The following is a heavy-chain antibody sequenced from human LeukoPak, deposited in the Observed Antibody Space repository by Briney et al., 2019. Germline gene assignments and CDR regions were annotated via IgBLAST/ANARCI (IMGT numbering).Heavy chain of an antibody. CDR1: GFTFDDYA. V-gene: IGHV3-9*01. CDR2: ISWNSGSI. Sequence: GRSLRLSCAASGFTFDDYAMHWVRQAPGKGLEWVSGISWNSGSIGYADSVKGRFTISRDNAKNSLYLQMNSLRAEDTALYYCAKGSSSSYGDYIYYFDYWGQGTLVTVSS. D-gene: IGHD4-17*01. J-gene: IGHJ4*02. CDR3: AKGSSSSYGDYIYYFDY.